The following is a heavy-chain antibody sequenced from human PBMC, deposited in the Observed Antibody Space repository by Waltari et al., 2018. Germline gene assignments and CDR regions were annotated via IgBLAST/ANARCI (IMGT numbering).Heavy chain of an antibody. V-gene: IGHV1-2*06. D-gene: IGHD3-10*01. CDR1: GYTFTGYY. CDR2: INPNRGGT. Sequence: QVQLVQSGAEVKKPGASVKVSCKASGYTFTGYYMHWVRQAPGQGLEWMGRINPNRGGTNYAQKFQGRVTMTRDTSISTAYMELSRLRSDDTAVYYCARTAITMVARGVISYFDYWGQGTLVTVSS. J-gene: IGHJ4*02. CDR3: ARTAITMVARGVISYFDY.